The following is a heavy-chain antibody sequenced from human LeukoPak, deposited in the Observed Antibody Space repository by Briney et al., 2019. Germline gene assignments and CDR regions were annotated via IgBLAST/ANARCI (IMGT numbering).Heavy chain of an antibody. D-gene: IGHD3-10*02. CDR3: ARACWGMFGELRCWFDP. CDR1: GYRFNSYG. Sequence: ASVKVSCKASGYRFNSYGITWVRQAPGQGLEWMGWISAYNGNTHYPQKFQGRVTMTTDTSTSTAYMELRSLRSDDTAVYYCARACWGMFGELRCWFDPWGQGTLVTVSS. CDR2: ISAYNGNT. J-gene: IGHJ5*02. V-gene: IGHV1-18*01.